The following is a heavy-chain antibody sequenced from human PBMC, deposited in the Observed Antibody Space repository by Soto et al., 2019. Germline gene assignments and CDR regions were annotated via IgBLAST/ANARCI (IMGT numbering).Heavy chain of an antibody. CDR1: GFTFSSYG. Sequence: GGSLRLSCAASGFTFSSYGMHWVRQAPGKGLEWVAVIWYDGSNKYYADSVKGRFTISRDNSKNTLYLQMNSLRAEDTAVYYCASFPHSGSYYYYYGMDVWGQGTTVTVSS. J-gene: IGHJ6*02. D-gene: IGHD1-26*01. CDR2: IWYDGSNK. V-gene: IGHV3-33*01. CDR3: ASFPHSGSYYYYYGMDV.